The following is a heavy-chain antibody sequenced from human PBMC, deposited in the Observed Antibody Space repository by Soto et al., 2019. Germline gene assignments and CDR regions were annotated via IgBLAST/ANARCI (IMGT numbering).Heavy chain of an antibody. CDR3: ARGKPSPLIVRSSRGPWFDP. CDR1: GGSFSGYY. J-gene: IGHJ5*02. D-gene: IGHD2-15*01. V-gene: IGHV4-34*01. Sequence: PSETLSLTCAVYGGSFSGYYWSWIRQPPGKGLEWIGEINHSGSTNYNPSLKSRVTISVDTSKMQVSLKLSSVTAADTAVYFCARGKPSPLIVRSSRGPWFDPWGQGTLVTVSS. CDR2: INHSGST.